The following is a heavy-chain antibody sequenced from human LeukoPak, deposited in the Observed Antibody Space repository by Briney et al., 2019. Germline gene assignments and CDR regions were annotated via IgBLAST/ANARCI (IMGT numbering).Heavy chain of an antibody. V-gene: IGHV3-23*01. Sequence: GGSLRLSCAASGFTFNNYAMNWVRQAPGKGLEWVSAITIGATDTFYVDSVKGRFTISRDDSKNTLYLQMSSLRAEDTAIYFCAKSRAPDTTLLFDYWGQGTLVTVSS. CDR1: GFTFNNYA. CDR3: AKSRAPDTTLLFDY. D-gene: IGHD1-1*01. J-gene: IGHJ4*02. CDR2: ITIGATDT.